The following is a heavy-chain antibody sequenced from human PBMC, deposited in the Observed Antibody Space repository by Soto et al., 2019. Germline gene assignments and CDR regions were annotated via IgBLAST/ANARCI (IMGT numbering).Heavy chain of an antibody. CDR2: ISRSSNYI. J-gene: IGHJ4*02. V-gene: IGHV3-21*01. Sequence: PGGSLRLSCAASGFTFSTYNMNWVRQTPGKGLEWVSSISRSSNYIYYADSVKGRFTVSRDNAKNSLYLQMNSLRAEDTAVYYCARERYYYGSGDYWGQGTLVTVSS. CDR3: ARERYYYGSGDY. CDR1: GFTFSTYN. D-gene: IGHD3-10*01.